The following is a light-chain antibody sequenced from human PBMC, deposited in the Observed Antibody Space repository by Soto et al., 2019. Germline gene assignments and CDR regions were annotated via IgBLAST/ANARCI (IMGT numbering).Light chain of an antibody. V-gene: IGKV3-20*01. CDR2: GSS. CDR1: QSVSNNY. J-gene: IGKJ2*01. CDR3: QQYGSSPPYT. Sequence: EVVLTQSPSTLSLSPGERATLSCRASQSVSNNYLAWYQQKPGQAPRLLIFGSSDRATGIPDRFSGSGSGTDFTLTISRLEPADFAVYYCQQYGSSPPYTFGQGTKLEIK.